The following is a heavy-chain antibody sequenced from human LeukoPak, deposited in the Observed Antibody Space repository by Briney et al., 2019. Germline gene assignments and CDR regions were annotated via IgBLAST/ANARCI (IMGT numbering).Heavy chain of an antibody. CDR1: GFTFSSYS. Sequence: AGSLRLSCAASGFTFSSYSMNWVRQAPGKGLEWVSYISSSSSTIYYADSVRGRFTISRDNAKNSLYLQMNSLRAEDTAVYYCARDKHYYGSGSFYYYYYGMDVWGQGTTVTVSS. CDR3: ARDKHYYGSGSFYYYYYGMDV. CDR2: ISSSSSTI. J-gene: IGHJ6*02. V-gene: IGHV3-48*04. D-gene: IGHD3-10*01.